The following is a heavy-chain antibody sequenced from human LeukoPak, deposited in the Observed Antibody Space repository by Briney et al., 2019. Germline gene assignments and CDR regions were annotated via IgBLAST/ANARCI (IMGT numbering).Heavy chain of an antibody. J-gene: IGHJ4*02. CDR1: GYTFTSYA. Sequence: GESLKISCKASGYTFTSYAMNWVRQTPGQGLEWMGWINTNTGNPTYAQGFTGRFVFSLDTSVSTAYLQISSLKAEDTAVYYCARALHFSSYVDWGQGTLVTVSS. V-gene: IGHV7-4-1*02. CDR2: INTNTGNP. CDR3: ARALHFSSYVD. D-gene: IGHD2/OR15-2a*01.